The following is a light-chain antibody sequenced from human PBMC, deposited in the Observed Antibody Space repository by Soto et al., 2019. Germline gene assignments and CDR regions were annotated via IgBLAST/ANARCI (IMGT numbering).Light chain of an antibody. CDR3: CSFAGSSTS. V-gene: IGLV2-23*01. J-gene: IGLJ3*02. CDR2: DDT. Sequence: VLTXPASVSGSPAQSITISCTGTSSDVGTYKPVSWYQQYPGKAPKVIIYDDTKRPSGVSSRFSGSKSGNTASLTISGLQAEDEAHYYCCSFAGSSTSFGGGTK. CDR1: SSDVGTYKP.